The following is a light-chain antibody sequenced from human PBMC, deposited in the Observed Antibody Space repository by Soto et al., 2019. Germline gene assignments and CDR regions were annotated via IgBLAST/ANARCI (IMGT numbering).Light chain of an antibody. CDR2: YAS. CDR1: QSISTE. V-gene: IGKV3-15*01. J-gene: IGKJ2*01. CDR3: HQGHNWPLT. Sequence: EIVMTQSPATLSVSPGERATLSCRASQSISTELAWYQQKPGQPPRLLIYYASTRATGVPARFTGSGSGSEFPLTTGGLQSEDFAVYYCHQGHNWPLTLGQGTRVEIK.